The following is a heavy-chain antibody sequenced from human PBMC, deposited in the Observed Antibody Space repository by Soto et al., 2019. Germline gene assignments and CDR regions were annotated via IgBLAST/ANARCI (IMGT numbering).Heavy chain of an antibody. CDR1: GDSVSSNSAG. V-gene: IGHV6-1*01. Sequence: SQTLSLTCVISGDSVSSNSAGWNWIRQSPSRGLEWLGRTYYKSKWNNDYALSVKSRITINPDTSKNQFSLHLYSVTPEDTAVYYSTGITWFRGMDVWGQGTPVTVSS. J-gene: IGHJ6*02. D-gene: IGHD3-10*01. CDR3: TGITWFRGMDV. CDR2: TYYKSKWNN.